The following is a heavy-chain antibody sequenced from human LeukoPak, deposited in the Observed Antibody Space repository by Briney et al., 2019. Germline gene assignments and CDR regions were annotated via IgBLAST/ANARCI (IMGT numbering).Heavy chain of an antibody. J-gene: IGHJ4*02. Sequence: GGSLRLSCAASGFTFSNAWMSWVRQAPGKGLEWVGFSRSKAYGGTTEYAASVKGRFTISRDDSKNIAYLQMNSLKTEDTAVYYCGSGSGWYSPDYWGQGTLVTVSS. D-gene: IGHD6-19*01. CDR2: SRSKAYGGTT. CDR3: GSGSGWYSPDY. CDR1: GFTFSNAW. V-gene: IGHV3-49*04.